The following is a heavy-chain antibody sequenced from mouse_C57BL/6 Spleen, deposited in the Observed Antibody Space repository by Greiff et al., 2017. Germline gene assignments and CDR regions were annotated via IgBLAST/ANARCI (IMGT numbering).Heavy chain of an antibody. D-gene: IGHD1-1*01. V-gene: IGHV1-50*01. Sequence: QVQLQQPGAELVKPGASVKLSCKASGYTFTNYWMQWVKQRPGQGLEWIGEIDPSDSYTNYNQKFKGKATLTVDTSSSTAYMQLSSLTSEDSAVYYCARRLPHDYGSSYGGSSYFDYWGQGTTLTVSS. CDR2: IDPSDSYT. J-gene: IGHJ2*01. CDR1: GYTFTNYW. CDR3: ARRLPHDYGSSYGGSSYFDY.